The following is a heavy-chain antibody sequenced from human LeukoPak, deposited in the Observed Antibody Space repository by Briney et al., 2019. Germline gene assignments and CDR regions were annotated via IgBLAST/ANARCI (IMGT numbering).Heavy chain of an antibody. CDR1: GGSISSYY. V-gene: IGHV4-59*08. Sequence: SETLSLTCTVSGGSISSYYWSWIRQPPGKGLEWIGYIYYSGSTNYNPSLKSRVTISVDTSKNQFSLKLSSVTAADTAVYYCARHVFGWSDYWGQGTLVTVSS. CDR2: IYYSGST. D-gene: IGHD2-15*01. J-gene: IGHJ4*02. CDR3: ARHVFGWSDY.